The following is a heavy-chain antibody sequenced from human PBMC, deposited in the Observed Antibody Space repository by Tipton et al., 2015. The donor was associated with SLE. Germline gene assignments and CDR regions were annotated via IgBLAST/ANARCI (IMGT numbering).Heavy chain of an antibody. J-gene: IGHJ4*02. CDR1: GGSISSSSYY. CDR2: IYYSGST. D-gene: IGHD1-7*01. Sequence: TLSLTCTVSGGSISSSSYYWGWIRQPPGKGLEWIGSIYYSGSTYYTPSLKSRVTISVDTSKNQFSLKLSSVTAADTAVYYCARQMGGSARNYYFDYWGQGTLVTVSS. CDR3: ARQMGGSARNYYFDY. V-gene: IGHV4-39*01.